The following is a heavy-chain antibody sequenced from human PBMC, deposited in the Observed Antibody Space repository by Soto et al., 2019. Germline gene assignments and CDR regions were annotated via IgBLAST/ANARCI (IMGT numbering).Heavy chain of an antibody. CDR1: GGTFSSYA. V-gene: IGHV1-69*13. Sequence: GASVKVSCKASGGTFSSYAISWVRQAPGQGLEWMGGIIPIFGTANYAQKFQGRVTITADASTSTAYMELSSLRSEDTAVYYCARDAGCSGGSCYSMNWFDPWG. CDR2: IIPIFGTA. CDR3: ARDAGCSGGSCYSMNWFDP. D-gene: IGHD2-15*01. J-gene: IGHJ5*02.